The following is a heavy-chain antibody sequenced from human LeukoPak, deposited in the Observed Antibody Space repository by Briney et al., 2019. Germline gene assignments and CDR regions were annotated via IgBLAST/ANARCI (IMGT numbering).Heavy chain of an antibody. J-gene: IGHJ6*02. CDR3: ARDSHYDILTGYTTYYYNGMDV. Sequence: PGEALRLSCAASGFTFSDYYMSWIRQAPGKGLEWVSYISSSSSYTNYADSVKGRFTISRDNANNSLYLQLNSPRDEDTAVYYCARDSHYDILTGYTTYYYNGMDVWGQGTTVTVS. V-gene: IGHV3-11*05. D-gene: IGHD3-9*01. CDR2: ISSSSSYT. CDR1: GFTFSDYY.